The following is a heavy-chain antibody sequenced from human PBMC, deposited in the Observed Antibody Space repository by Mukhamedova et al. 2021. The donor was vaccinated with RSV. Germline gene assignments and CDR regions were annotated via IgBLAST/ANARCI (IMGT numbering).Heavy chain of an antibody. V-gene: IGHV3-23*01. CDR2: ISGSGGST. Sequence: GLEWVSAISGSGGSTYYADSVKGRFTISRDNSKNTLYLQMNSLRAEDTAVYYCAKDRDSDYLIYYWGQGTLVTFSS. J-gene: IGHJ4*02. D-gene: IGHD3-22*01. CDR3: AKDRDSDYLIYY.